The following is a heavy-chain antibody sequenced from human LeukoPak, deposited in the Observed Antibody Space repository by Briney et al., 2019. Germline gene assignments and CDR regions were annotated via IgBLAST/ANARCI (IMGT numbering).Heavy chain of an antibody. CDR1: GGSISSSNW. D-gene: IGHD7-27*01. V-gene: IGHV4-4*02. CDR2: IYHSGST. Sequence: SGTLSLTCAVSGGSISSSNWWSWVRQPPGKGLEWIGEIYHSGSTNHNPSLKGRVIISVDKAKNQFSLKLSSVTAADTAIYYCASNSLTRTGLAYWGQGTLVTVSS. J-gene: IGHJ4*02. CDR3: ASNSLTRTGLAY.